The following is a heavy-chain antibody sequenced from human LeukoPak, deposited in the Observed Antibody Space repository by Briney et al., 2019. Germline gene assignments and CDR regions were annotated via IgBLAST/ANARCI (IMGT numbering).Heavy chain of an antibody. D-gene: IGHD3-22*01. CDR3: TTDPATYYYDSSGYYESWFDP. Sequence: GGSLRLSCAASGFIFSNAWMSWVRQAPGKGLEWDGRIKSKTHGGTTDYATPVKGRFTISRDDSKNTLYLQMNSLNSEDTAVYYWTTDPATYYYDSSGYYESWFDPWGQGTLVTVSS. CDR1: GFIFSNAW. V-gene: IGHV3-15*01. CDR2: IKSKTHGGTT. J-gene: IGHJ5*02.